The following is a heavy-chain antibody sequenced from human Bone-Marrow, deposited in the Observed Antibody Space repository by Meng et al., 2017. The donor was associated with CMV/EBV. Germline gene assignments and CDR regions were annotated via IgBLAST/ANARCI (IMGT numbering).Heavy chain of an antibody. CDR3: ARPLTNYDFWSGYYTGGGMDV. V-gene: IGHV3-30*04. CDR1: GFTFSTFS. Sequence: GESLKISCVASGFTFSTFSMHWVRQAPGKGLEWLALMSYDGNSKYYADSVKGRFTISRDNSKNTLFLQMNSLRAEDTAVYYCARPLTNYDFWSGYYTGGGMDVWGQGTTVTVSS. D-gene: IGHD3-3*01. CDR2: MSYDGNSK. J-gene: IGHJ6*02.